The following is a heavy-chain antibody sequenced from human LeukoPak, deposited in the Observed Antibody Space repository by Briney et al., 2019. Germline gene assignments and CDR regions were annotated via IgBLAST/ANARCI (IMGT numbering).Heavy chain of an antibody. J-gene: IGHJ4*02. CDR2: ISGSGGST. CDR3: AKGTYYDFWSGYYE. Sequence: PGGSLRLSCAASGFTFSSYAMSWVRRAPGKGLEWVSAISGSGGSTYYADSVKGRFTISRDNSKNTLYLQMNSLRAEDTAVYYCAKGTYYDFWSGYYEWGQGTLVTVSS. D-gene: IGHD3-3*01. V-gene: IGHV3-23*01. CDR1: GFTFSSYA.